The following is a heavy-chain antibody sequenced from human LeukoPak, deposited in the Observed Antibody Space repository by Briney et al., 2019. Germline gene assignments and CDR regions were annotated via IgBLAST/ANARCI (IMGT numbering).Heavy chain of an antibody. CDR3: ARHFRIFGIPDYYGMDV. Sequence: ASVKASCKASGYTFTGYYMHWVRQAPGQGLEWMGWINPNSGGTNYAQKFQGRVTMTRDTSISTAYMELSRLRSDDTAVYYCARHFRIFGIPDYYGMDVWGQGTTVTVSS. D-gene: IGHD3-3*01. CDR1: GYTFTGYY. V-gene: IGHV1-2*02. CDR2: INPNSGGT. J-gene: IGHJ6*02.